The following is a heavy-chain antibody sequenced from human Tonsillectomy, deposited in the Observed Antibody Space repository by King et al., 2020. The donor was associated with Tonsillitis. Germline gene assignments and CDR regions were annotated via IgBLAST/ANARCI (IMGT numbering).Heavy chain of an antibody. Sequence: VQLVESGGGLVKPGGSLRLSCAASGFTFSSYTMNWVRQAPGKGLEWVSSISISGEYIYYADSVKGRFTISRDNAKNSVYLQMNSLRAEDTAVYYWARDRVRVATMRGILDYGGQGTVLTVSS. D-gene: IGHD5-12*01. CDR3: ARDRVRVATMRGILDY. V-gene: IGHV3-21*01. CDR1: GFTFSSYT. CDR2: ISISGEYI. J-gene: IGHJ4*02.